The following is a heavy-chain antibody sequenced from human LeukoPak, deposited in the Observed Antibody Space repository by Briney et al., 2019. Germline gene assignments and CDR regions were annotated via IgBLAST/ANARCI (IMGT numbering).Heavy chain of an antibody. D-gene: IGHD2-15*01. J-gene: IGHJ4*02. V-gene: IGHV3-48*03. CDR2: ISSSGSTI. CDR3: ASRCSGGSCYYRHFDY. Sequence: PGGSPRLSCAASGFTFSSYEMNWVRQAPGRGLEWVSYISSSGSTIYYADSVKGRFTISRDNAKNSLYLQMNSLRAEDTAVYYCASRCSGGSCYYRHFDYWGQGTLVTVSS. CDR1: GFTFSSYE.